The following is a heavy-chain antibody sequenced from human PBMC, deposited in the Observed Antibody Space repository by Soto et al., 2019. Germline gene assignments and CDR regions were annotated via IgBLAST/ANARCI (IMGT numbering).Heavy chain of an antibody. D-gene: IGHD1-26*01. Sequence: QVQLQESGPGLVKPSQTLSLTCTVSGGSISSGGYYWSWIRQHPGKGLEWIGYVYYSGSTYYNPSLKRRVNMSVDTSKNQFSLKLSSVTAADTAVYYCARSAVGATRYFDLWGRGTLVTVSS. CDR3: ARSAVGATRYFDL. CDR1: GGSISSGGYY. CDR2: VYYSGST. J-gene: IGHJ2*01. V-gene: IGHV4-31*03.